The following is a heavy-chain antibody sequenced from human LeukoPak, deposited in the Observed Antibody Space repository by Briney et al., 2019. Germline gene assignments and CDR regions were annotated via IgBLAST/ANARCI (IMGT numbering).Heavy chain of an antibody. Sequence: SQTLSLTCAISGDSVLSSSAAWSWIRQSRSRGLEWLGRTYYRSKWYNDYAVSVKSRITINPDTSKNQFSLQLDSMAPEDTAVYYCAREGSEGYLFDYWGQGTLVTVSS. D-gene: IGHD1-1*01. V-gene: IGHV6-1*01. CDR2: TYYRSKWYN. CDR3: AREGSEGYLFDY. CDR1: GDSVLSSSAA. J-gene: IGHJ4*02.